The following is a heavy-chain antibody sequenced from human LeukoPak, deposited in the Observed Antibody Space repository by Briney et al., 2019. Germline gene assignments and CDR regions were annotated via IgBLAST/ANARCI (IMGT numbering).Heavy chain of an antibody. V-gene: IGHV3-23*01. J-gene: IGHJ6*02. Sequence: GGSLRLSCATSGFTFNSYAMNWVRQAPGKGLEWVSVIIGRGDTTYYADSVKGRLTISRDNSKNTLYLQMNSLRADDTAVYYCAKTPPPGYYYYAMDTWGQGTTVTVSS. CDR1: GFTFNSYA. CDR2: IIGRGDTT. CDR3: AKTPPPGYYYYAMDT. D-gene: IGHD2-15*01.